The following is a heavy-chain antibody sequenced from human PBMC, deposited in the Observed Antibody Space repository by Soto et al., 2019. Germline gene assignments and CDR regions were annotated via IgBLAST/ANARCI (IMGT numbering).Heavy chain of an antibody. D-gene: IGHD3-10*01. V-gene: IGHV5-51*01. Sequence: EVQLVQSGAEVKKPGESLKISCKGSGYDFTDYWIGWVRQMPGKGLEWMGIIYPGDSDTRYSPSFQGQVTISADKSISTAYLQWSSLKASDTAMYYCARGSYHYGSGSINSRLDYWGQGTLVTVSS. J-gene: IGHJ4*02. CDR1: GYDFTDYW. CDR3: ARGSYHYGSGSINSRLDY. CDR2: IYPGDSDT.